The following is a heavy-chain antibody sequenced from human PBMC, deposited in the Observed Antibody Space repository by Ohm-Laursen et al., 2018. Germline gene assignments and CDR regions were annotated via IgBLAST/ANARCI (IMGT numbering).Heavy chain of an antibody. CDR2: IYYSGST. J-gene: IGHJ4*02. Sequence: PSETLSLTCPVSGGSISSHYWSWIRQPPGKGLEWIGYIYYSGSTNYNPSLKSRVTISVDTSKNQFSLKLSSVTAADTAVYYCARAAGSSGWYYFDYWGQGTLVTVSS. V-gene: IGHV4-59*11. CDR1: GGSISSHY. CDR3: ARAAGSSGWYYFDY. D-gene: IGHD6-19*01.